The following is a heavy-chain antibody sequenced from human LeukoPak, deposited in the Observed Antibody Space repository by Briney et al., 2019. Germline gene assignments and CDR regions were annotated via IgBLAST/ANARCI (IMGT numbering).Heavy chain of an antibody. V-gene: IGHV3-21*01. D-gene: IGHD3-22*01. CDR1: GFTFSSYS. Sequence: PGGSLRLSCAASGFTFSSYSMNWVRQAPGKGLEWVSSISSSSSYIYYADSVKGRLTISRDNAKNSLYLQMNSLRAEDTAVYYCARDSYYDSSGYYLDAFDIWGQGTMVTVSS. CDR3: ARDSYYDSSGYYLDAFDI. J-gene: IGHJ3*02. CDR2: ISSSSSYI.